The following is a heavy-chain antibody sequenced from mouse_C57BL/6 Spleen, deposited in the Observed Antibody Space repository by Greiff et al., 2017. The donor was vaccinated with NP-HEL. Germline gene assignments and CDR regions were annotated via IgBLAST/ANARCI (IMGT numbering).Heavy chain of an antibody. Sequence: VQLKQPGAELVRPGSSVKLSCKASGYTFTSYWMHWVKQRPIQGLEWIGNIDPSDSETHYNQKFKDKATLTVDKSSSTAYMQLSSLTSEDSAVYYCARGDNYDYWGQGTTLTVSS. CDR3: ARGDNYDY. D-gene: IGHD1-3*01. CDR1: GYTFTSYW. J-gene: IGHJ2*01. V-gene: IGHV1-52*01. CDR2: IDPSDSET.